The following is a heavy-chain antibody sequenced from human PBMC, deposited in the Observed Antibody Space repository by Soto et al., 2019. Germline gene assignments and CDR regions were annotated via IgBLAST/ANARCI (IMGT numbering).Heavy chain of an antibody. CDR1: GGSISTSNYY. J-gene: IGHJ4*02. CDR2: IYYSGTT. Sequence: PSETLSLTCTVSGGSISTSNYYWGWVRQPPGKGLDWIGNIYYSGTTYYNPSLKSRVTIPVDTSKNQFSLKLNSVSAGDTAVYYCPTFVVPGSRHTDFDFLRPGTLVTV. D-gene: IGHD2-15*01. CDR3: PTFVVPGSRHTDFDF. V-gene: IGHV4-39*01.